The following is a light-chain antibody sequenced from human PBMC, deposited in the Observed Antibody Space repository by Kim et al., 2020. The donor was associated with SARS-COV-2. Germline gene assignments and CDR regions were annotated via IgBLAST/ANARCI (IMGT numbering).Light chain of an antibody. V-gene: IGLV10-54*01. CDR1: SNNVGNQG. CDR2: RNN. J-gene: IGLJ2*01. Sequence: QAGLTQPPSVSKGLRQTATLTCTGNSNNVGNQGAAWLQQHQGHPPKLLSYRNNNRPSGISERLSASRSGNTASLTITGLQPEDEADYYCSAWDGSLIDPVFGGGTQLTVL. CDR3: SAWDGSLIDPV.